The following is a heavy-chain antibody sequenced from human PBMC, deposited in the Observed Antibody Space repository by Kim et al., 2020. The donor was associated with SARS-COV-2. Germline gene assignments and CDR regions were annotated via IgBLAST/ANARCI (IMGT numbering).Heavy chain of an antibody. CDR3: ARGVDF. CDR2: PYATEK. V-gene: IGHV3-7*04. J-gene: IGHJ4*02. Sequence: PYATEKYYVDSVEGRFTITRDNDINFLYLELHNLRAEDTAVYYCARGVDFWGQGTLVTVSS.